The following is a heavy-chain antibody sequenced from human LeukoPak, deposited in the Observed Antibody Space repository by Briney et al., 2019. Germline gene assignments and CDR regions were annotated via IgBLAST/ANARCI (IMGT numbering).Heavy chain of an antibody. CDR1: GYTFTGYY. D-gene: IGHD4-17*01. CDR3: ARDNGDYDGPDY. J-gene: IGHJ4*02. V-gene: IGHV1-2*02. Sequence: ASVKVSCKASGYTFTGYYMHWVRQASGQGLEWMGWINPNSGGTNYAQKFQGRVTMTRDTSISTAYMELSRLRSDDTAVYYCARDNGDYDGPDYWGQGTLVTVSS. CDR2: INPNSGGT.